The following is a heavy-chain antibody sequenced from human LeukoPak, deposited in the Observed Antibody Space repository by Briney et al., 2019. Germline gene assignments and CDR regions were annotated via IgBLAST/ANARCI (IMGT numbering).Heavy chain of an antibody. CDR3: ATLQLRPMVRGVIFHDPYDEAAFDI. D-gene: IGHD3-10*01. CDR1: GGSISSSSYY. J-gene: IGHJ3*02. Sequence: SETLSLTCTVSGGSISSSSYYWGWIRQPPGKGLEWIGSNYYSGSTYYNPSLKSRVTISVDTSKNQFSLKLSSVTATDTAVYYCATLQLRPMVRGVIFHDPYDEAAFDIWGQGTMVTVSS. V-gene: IGHV4-39*01. CDR2: NYYSGST.